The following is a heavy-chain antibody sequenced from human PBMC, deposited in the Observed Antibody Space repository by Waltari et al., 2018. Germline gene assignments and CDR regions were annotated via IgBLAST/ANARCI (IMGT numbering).Heavy chain of an antibody. V-gene: IGHV1-2*06. D-gene: IGHD1-26*01. CDR2: INPNSGGT. Sequence: QVQLVQSGAEVKKPGASVKVSCKASGYTFTGHYMHWVPQAPGQGLEWRGQINPNSGGTNEAQKFQGRVTMTRDTSISTAYMGLSRLRSDDTAVYYCARALDGTYYYYMDVWGKGTTVTVSS. J-gene: IGHJ6*03. CDR3: ARALDGTYYYYMDV. CDR1: GYTFTGHY.